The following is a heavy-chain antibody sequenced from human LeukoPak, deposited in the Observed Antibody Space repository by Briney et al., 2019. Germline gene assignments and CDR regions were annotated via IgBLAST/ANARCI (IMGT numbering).Heavy chain of an antibody. V-gene: IGHV1-18*01. CDR2: ISAYNGNT. CDR3: ARDSPQWGLIVGWFDP. J-gene: IGHJ5*02. D-gene: IGHD2/OR15-2a*01. Sequence: ASVKASCKASGYTFTSYGISWVRQAPGQGLEWMGWISAYNGNTNYAQKLQGRVTMTTDTSTSTAYMELRSLRSDDTAVYYCARDSPQWGLIVGWFDPWGQGTLVTVSS. CDR1: GYTFTSYG.